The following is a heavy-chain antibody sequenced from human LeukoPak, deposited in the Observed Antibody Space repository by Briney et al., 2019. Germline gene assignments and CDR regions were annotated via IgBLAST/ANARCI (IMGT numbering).Heavy chain of an antibody. J-gene: IGHJ4*02. Sequence: ASVKVSCKASGYTFTSYDINWVRQATGQGLEWMGWMNPNSGNTGYAQKFQGRVTITRNTSISTAYMELSSLRSEDTAVYYCARGPSVVVPAATTLSAYYFDYWGRGTLVTASS. CDR1: GYTFTSYD. CDR3: ARGPSVVVPAATTLSAYYFDY. D-gene: IGHD2-2*01. V-gene: IGHV1-8*03. CDR2: MNPNSGNT.